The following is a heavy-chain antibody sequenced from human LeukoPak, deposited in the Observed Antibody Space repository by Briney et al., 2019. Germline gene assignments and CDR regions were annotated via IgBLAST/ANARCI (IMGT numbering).Heavy chain of an antibody. D-gene: IGHD2-15*01. CDR3: ARGAGGGGYGAFDI. CDR1: GGSFSGYY. V-gene: IGHV4-34*01. J-gene: IGHJ3*02. Sequence: SETLSLTCAVYGGSFSGYYWSWIRQPPGKELEWIGEINHSGSTNYNPSLKSRVTISVDTSKNQFSLKLSSVTAADTAVYYCARGAGGGGYGAFDIWGQGTMVTVSS. CDR2: INHSGST.